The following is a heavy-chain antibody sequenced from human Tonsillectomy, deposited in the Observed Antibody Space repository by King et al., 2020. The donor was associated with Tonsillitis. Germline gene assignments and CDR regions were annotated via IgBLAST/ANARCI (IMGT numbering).Heavy chain of an antibody. CDR3: ARQKTLGGFDGMDV. Sequence: VQLVQSGAEVKKPGESLKISCKTSKYNSTDYWINWVRQVPGKGLEWMGTIYPGDSDDKYSPSFQGQVTISGDKSISTAYLQWSSLKASDTAIYYCARQKTLGGFDGMDVWGQGTTVTIFS. J-gene: IGHJ6*02. V-gene: IGHV5-51*01. CDR2: IYPGDSDD. CDR1: KYNSTDYW. D-gene: IGHD3-16*01.